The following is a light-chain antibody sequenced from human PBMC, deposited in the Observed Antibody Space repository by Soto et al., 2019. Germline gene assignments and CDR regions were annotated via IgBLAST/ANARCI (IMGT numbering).Light chain of an antibody. J-gene: IGLJ2*01. Sequence: QSALTQPASVSGSPGQSITISCTGTSSDIGTYKYVSWFQHPPGKAPKLIIFEVSNRPSGISDRFSGFKSANTAYLTISGVQPEDEAVYPCSSYTTNKSVVFGGGTKVTGL. V-gene: IGLV2-14*01. CDR3: SSYTTNKSVV. CDR1: SSDIGTYKY. CDR2: EVS.